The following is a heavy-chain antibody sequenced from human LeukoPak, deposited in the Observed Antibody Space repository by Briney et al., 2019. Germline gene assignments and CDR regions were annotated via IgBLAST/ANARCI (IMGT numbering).Heavy chain of an antibody. Sequence: GGSLRLSCAASGFTFSSYAMTWVRQAPGKGLEWVSAISGSGSSTYYADSVKGRFTVSRDNSKNTLYMELNSLRAEDTAVYYCARGDCSSSSCSGFYGMDVWGQGTTVTVSS. CDR2: ISGSGSST. CDR3: ARGDCSSSSCSGFYGMDV. CDR1: GFTFSSYA. D-gene: IGHD2-2*01. V-gene: IGHV3-23*01. J-gene: IGHJ6*02.